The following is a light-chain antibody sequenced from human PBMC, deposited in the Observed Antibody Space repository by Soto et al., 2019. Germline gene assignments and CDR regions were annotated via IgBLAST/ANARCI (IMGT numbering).Light chain of an antibody. CDR3: QQYRSSPWT. CDR2: GAS. CDR1: QSVSSSN. V-gene: IGKV3-20*01. Sequence: EIVLTQAPGTLSLSPRQRATLSCSASQSVSSSNLAWDQQKPGQAPRLLIYGASSRATGIPDRFSGSGSGTDFTLTISRLEPEDFAVDYCQQYRSSPWTFGQGTKVDIK. J-gene: IGKJ1*01.